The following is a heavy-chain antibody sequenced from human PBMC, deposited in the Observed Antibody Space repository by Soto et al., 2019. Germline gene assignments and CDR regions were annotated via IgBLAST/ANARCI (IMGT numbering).Heavy chain of an antibody. CDR1: GGSVSSNSAA. V-gene: IGHV6-1*01. CDR3: VRTGLVAGTPHPDYGILV. J-gene: IGHJ6*02. CDR2: TYYRSKWYN. Sequence: PSQTLSLTCAISGGSVSSNSAAWNWIRQSPSRSLEWLGRTYYRSKWYNDYAVSVKSRITINPDTSKNQFSLQLNSVTPEDTAVYYCVRTGLVAGTPHPDYGILVSGPTPTVSGSS. D-gene: IGHD6-19*01.